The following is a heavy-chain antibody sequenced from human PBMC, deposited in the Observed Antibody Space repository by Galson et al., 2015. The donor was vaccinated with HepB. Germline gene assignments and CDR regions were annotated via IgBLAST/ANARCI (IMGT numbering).Heavy chain of an antibody. V-gene: IGHV3-49*04. J-gene: IGHJ4*02. Sequence: SLRLSCATSGFTFGDYAVSWVRQTPGKGLERVGFIRGKPYGGTIDYAASVKGRFTISGDDSKSIAYLQMNSLKSEDTAVYYCGRGYSGYDSELGFWGQGTLVTVSS. CDR2: IRGKPYGGTI. CDR1: GFTFGDYA. D-gene: IGHD5-12*01. CDR3: GRGYSGYDSELGF.